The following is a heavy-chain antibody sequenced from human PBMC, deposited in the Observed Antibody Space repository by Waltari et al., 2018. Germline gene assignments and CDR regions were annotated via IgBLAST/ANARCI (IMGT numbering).Heavy chain of an antibody. Sequence: EVQLVESGGGLVQPGGSLRLSCAASGFTFSSYWLHWVRQVPGKGLVWVSRITSDGDTIYADSVKGRFIISRDNAKNTVYLQMNSLRVEDTAVYYCARDWYYAVDNWGQGTPVTVSS. D-gene: IGHD1-7*01. CDR1: GFTFSSYW. V-gene: IGHV3-74*01. CDR3: ARDWYYAVDN. CDR2: ITSDGDT. J-gene: IGHJ4*02.